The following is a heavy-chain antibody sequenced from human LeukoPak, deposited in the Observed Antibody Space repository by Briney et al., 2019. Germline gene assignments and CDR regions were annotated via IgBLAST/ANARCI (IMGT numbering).Heavy chain of an antibody. V-gene: IGHV3-11*01. D-gene: IGHD2-2*01. CDR2: IGSSGNTI. CDR1: GFTLSDYH. CDR3: ARGWSRYCSSTNRNNFDY. Sequence: GGSLRLFCAASGFTLSDYHMSWIPQARGKGLQWVSYIGSSGNTIFYADSVKGRFTISRNNAKNSLYLQVNSLRAEDTAVYYCARGWSRYCSSTNRNNFDYWGQGTLVTVSS. J-gene: IGHJ4*02.